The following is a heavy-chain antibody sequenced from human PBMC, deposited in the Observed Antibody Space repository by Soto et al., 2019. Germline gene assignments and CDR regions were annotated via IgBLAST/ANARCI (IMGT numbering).Heavy chain of an antibody. D-gene: IGHD3-22*01. CDR2: INPNSGGT. CDR3: ARANRVPHYYDSSGYPDWFDP. Sequence: GASVKVSCKPSGYSFSNFYMHWVRQAPGQGLEWMGWINPNSGGTNYAQKFQGWVTMTRDTSISTAYMELSRLRSDDTAVYYCARANRVPHYYDSSGYPDWFDPWGQGTLVTVSS. V-gene: IGHV1-2*04. CDR1: GYSFSNFY. J-gene: IGHJ5*02.